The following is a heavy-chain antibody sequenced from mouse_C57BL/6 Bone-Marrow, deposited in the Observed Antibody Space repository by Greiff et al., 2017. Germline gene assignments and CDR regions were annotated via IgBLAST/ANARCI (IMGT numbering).Heavy chain of an antibody. D-gene: IGHD1-1*01. CDR1: GFTFSDYY. V-gene: IGHV5-16*01. Sequence: EVKLMESEGGLVQPGSSMKLSCTASGFTFSDYYMAWVRQVPEKGLEWVANINYDGSSPYYLDSLKSRFIISRDNAKNILYLQMSSLKSEDTATYYCARENSSHWYFDVWGTGTTVTVSS. J-gene: IGHJ1*03. CDR2: INYDGSSP. CDR3: ARENSSHWYFDV.